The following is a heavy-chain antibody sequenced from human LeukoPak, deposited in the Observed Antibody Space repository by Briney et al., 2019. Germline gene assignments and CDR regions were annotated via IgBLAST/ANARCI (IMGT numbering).Heavy chain of an antibody. V-gene: IGHV4-39*01. CDR3: ARQRDQYDFWSGYDFDI. CDR1: GGSISSSSYY. CDR2: IYYSGST. Sequence: TPSETLSLTCTVSGGSISSSSYYWGWIRQPPGKGLEWFGSIYYSGSTYYNPSLKSRVTISVDTSKNQFSLKLSSVTAADTAVYYCARQRDQYDFWSGYDFDIWGQGTMVTVSS. J-gene: IGHJ3*02. D-gene: IGHD3-3*01.